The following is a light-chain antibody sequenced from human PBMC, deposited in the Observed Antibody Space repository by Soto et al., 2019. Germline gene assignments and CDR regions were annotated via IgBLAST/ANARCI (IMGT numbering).Light chain of an antibody. J-gene: IGKJ1*01. CDR2: GAS. CDR3: QQYGSSGT. Sequence: VVLTQFPGTLSLSPGETATLSFGASQSVINNYLAWYQQKPGQAPRLLIYGASNRATGIPDRFSGSGSGTDFTLTISRLEPEDFAVYYCQQYGSSGTFGQGAKVDIK. V-gene: IGKV3-20*01. CDR1: QSVINNY.